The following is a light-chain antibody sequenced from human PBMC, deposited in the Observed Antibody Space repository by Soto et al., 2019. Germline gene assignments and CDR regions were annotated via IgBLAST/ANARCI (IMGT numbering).Light chain of an antibody. CDR2: DVS. V-gene: IGLV2-11*01. J-gene: IGLJ2*01. CDR3: CSYAGSYDVV. Sequence: QSALTQPRSVSGSPGQSVTISCTETSSDVGGYNYVSWYQQHPGKAPKLMIYDVSKRPSGVPDRFSGSKSGNTASLTISGLQAEDEADYYCCSYAGSYDVVFGGGTQLTVL. CDR1: SSDVGGYNY.